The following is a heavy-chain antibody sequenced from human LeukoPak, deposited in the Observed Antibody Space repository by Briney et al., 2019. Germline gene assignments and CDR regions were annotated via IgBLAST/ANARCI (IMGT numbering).Heavy chain of an antibody. CDR1: GFTFSSYG. Sequence: GGSLRLSCAASGFTFSSYGMHWVRQAPGKGLEWVAAIWYDGSIQYYADSVKGRFTISRDNSKNTLYLQMDCLRAEDTAVYYCARAGYCSGGSCYGSDYWGQGTLVSVSS. D-gene: IGHD2-15*01. CDR3: ARAGYCSGGSCYGSDY. CDR2: IWYDGSIQ. V-gene: IGHV3-33*01. J-gene: IGHJ4*02.